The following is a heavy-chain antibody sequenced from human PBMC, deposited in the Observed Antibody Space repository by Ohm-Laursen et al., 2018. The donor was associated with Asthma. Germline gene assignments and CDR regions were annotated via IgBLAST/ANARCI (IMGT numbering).Heavy chain of an antibody. Sequence: SLRLSCAASGFSFGTFAMSWVRQAPGKGLEWVSGISGGGFSTYYADSVKGRFTISRDNSKKTLYLQMNSLRAEDTAVYYCAKDKDSSALNWFDPWGQGTLVTVSS. CDR3: AKDKDSSALNWFDP. CDR1: GFSFGTFA. V-gene: IGHV3-23*01. J-gene: IGHJ5*02. D-gene: IGHD6-6*01. CDR2: ISGGGFST.